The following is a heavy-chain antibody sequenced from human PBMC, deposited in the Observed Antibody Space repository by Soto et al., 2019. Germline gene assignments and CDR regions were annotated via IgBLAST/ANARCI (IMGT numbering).Heavy chain of an antibody. D-gene: IGHD6-19*01. CDR2: MSSKGSTI. CDR3: ARTCSGPGGHYWFDP. J-gene: IGHJ5*02. V-gene: IGHV3-11*01. Sequence: GVLRLPFAASGFPFPDYYMSWIRQAPEKGLEWVSYMSSKGSTIYYADSVKGRFTIYRDNAKNSLYLQMNSPRAEDTDVYYCARTCSGPGGHYWFDPWGQGTLVTVCS. CDR1: GFPFPDYY.